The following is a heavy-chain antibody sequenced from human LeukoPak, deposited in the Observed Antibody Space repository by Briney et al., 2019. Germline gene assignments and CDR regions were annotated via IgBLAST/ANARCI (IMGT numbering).Heavy chain of an antibody. CDR2: IRYDGRNK. Sequence: PGGSLSLSRAATGFTFSSYGMHWLRQAAGKGLEWGAFIRYDGRNKYYADSVKRRFTICRDNFKNTPYRQMNSRRAEDTAVYCCFSYSSGWYVNYWGQGTQVTVSS. J-gene: IGHJ4*02. V-gene: IGHV3-30*02. D-gene: IGHD6-19*01. CDR3: FSYSSGWYVNY. CDR1: GFTFSSYG.